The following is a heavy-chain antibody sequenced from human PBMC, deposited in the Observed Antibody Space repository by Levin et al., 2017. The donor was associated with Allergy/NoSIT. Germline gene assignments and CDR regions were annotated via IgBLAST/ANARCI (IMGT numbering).Heavy chain of an antibody. V-gene: IGHV3-30-3*01. CDR1: GFTFSSYA. Sequence: PGGSLRLSCAASGFTFSSYAMHWVRQAPGKGLEWVAVISYDGSNKYYADSVKGRFTISRDNSKNTLYLQMNSLRAEDTAVYYCARDGYYYDSSGYYYGVPDWYFDLWGRGTLVTVSS. CDR2: ISYDGSNK. J-gene: IGHJ2*01. D-gene: IGHD3-22*01. CDR3: ARDGYYYDSSGYYYGVPDWYFDL.